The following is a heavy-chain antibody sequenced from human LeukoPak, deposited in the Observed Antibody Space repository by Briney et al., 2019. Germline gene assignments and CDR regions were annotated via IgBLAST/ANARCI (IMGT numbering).Heavy chain of an antibody. Sequence: GGSLRLSCAASGFSFTNYAMSWVRQAPGKGLEWVSAISGSGGSTYYADSVKGRFTISRDNSKNTLYLQMNSLRTEDTAVYYCAKSGDSSGYYYQFDYWGQGTLVTVSS. CDR1: GFSFTNYA. CDR2: ISGSGGST. V-gene: IGHV3-23*01. J-gene: IGHJ4*02. D-gene: IGHD3-22*01. CDR3: AKSGDSSGYYYQFDY.